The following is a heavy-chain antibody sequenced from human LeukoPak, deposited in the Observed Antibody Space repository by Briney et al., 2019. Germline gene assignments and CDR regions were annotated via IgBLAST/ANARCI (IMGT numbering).Heavy chain of an antibody. CDR3: ARDAYYDSPGYYYMDV. V-gene: IGHV3-7*01. J-gene: IGHJ6*03. CDR1: GFTFSTYW. D-gene: IGHD3-22*01. CDR2: IKEDGSEK. Sequence: GGSLRLSCAASGFTFSTYWMSWVRQAPGKGLEWVANIKEDGSEKHYVDSVEGRFTISRDNAKNSLYLQMNSLRAGDTAVYYCARDAYYDSPGYYYMDVWGKGTTVTVSS.